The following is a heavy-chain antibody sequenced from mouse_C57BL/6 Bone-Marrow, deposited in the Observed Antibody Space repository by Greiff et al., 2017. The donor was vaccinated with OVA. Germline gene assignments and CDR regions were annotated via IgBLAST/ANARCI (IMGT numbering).Heavy chain of an antibody. J-gene: IGHJ1*03. CDR2: INPGSGGT. Sequence: QVQLKQSGAELARPGTSVKVSCKASGYAFTNYLIEWVKQRPGQGLEWIGVINPGSGGTNYNEKFKGKATLTADKSSSTAYMQLSSLTSEDSAVYFCAQLRNWYFDVWGTGTTVTVSS. CDR3: AQLRNWYFDV. D-gene: IGHD1-1*01. CDR1: GYAFTNYL. V-gene: IGHV1-54*01.